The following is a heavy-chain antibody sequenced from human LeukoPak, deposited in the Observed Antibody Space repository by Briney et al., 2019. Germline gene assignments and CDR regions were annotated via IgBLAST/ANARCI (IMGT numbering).Heavy chain of an antibody. J-gene: IGHJ4*02. CDR2: FDPEDGET. Sequence: ASVKVSCKVSGYTLTELSMHWVRQAPGKGLEWMGGFDPEDGETIYAQKFQGRGTMTEDTSTDTAYMELSSLRSEDTAVYYCATDPYYYDSSGSTAGDYWGQGTLVTVSS. CDR3: ATDPYYYDSSGSTAGDY. D-gene: IGHD3-22*01. V-gene: IGHV1-24*01. CDR1: GYTLTELS.